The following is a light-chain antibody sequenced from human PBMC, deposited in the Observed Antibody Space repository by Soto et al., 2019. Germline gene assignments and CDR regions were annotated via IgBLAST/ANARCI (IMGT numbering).Light chain of an antibody. Sequence: EIVMAQFPETLAVSVGERATIKCRSSQSLLHSSDNRNYLTWYQQKPGQPPKLLIDWASTRPSGVPDRFSGSGSGTDFTLNINSLQAEDVAVYYCQPYYSTPWTFCQGTKGEIK. V-gene: IGKV4-1*01. CDR3: QPYYSTPWT. CDR2: WAS. J-gene: IGKJ1*01. CDR1: QSLLHSSDNRNY.